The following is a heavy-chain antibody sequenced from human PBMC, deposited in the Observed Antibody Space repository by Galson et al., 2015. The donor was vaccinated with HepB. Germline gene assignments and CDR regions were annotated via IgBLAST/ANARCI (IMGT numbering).Heavy chain of an antibody. CDR2: IRYDGSNK. J-gene: IGHJ4*02. CDR3: AKRPGYSSSSDY. V-gene: IGHV3-30*02. D-gene: IGHD6-13*01. CDR1: GFTFSSYG. Sequence: SLRLSCAASGFTFSSYGMHWVRQAPGKGLEWVAFIRYDGSNKYYADSVKGRFTISRDNSKNTLYLQMNSLRAEDTAVYYCAKRPGYSSSSDYWGQGTLVTVSS.